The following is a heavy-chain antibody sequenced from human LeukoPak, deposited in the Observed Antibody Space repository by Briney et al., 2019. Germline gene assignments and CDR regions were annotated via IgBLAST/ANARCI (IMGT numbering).Heavy chain of an antibody. CDR2: INSDGSSK. CDR1: GFTFSSYW. Sequence: PGGALRLSCAASGFTFSSYWMHWVRQDPGKGLVWVSRINSDGSSKSYADSVKGRFTISRENAKNTLYLQMNSLRAEDTAVYYCARDPGRDQLISPSGQGSLVSASS. V-gene: IGHV3-74*01. D-gene: IGHD2-2*01. J-gene: IGHJ5*02. CDR3: ARDPGRDQLISP.